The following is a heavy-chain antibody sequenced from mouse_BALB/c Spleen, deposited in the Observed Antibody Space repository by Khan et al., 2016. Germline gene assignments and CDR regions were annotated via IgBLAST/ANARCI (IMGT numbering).Heavy chain of an antibody. J-gene: IGHJ1*01. CDR3: GTGRNWYFDV. CDR1: GYTFTSYW. CDR2: IFPGTGTT. Sequence: QVQLQQSGAELVKPGASVKLSCKTSGYTFTSYWIQWVKQWPGKGLGWIGEIFPGTGTTYYTAKLKSKPTLTIDTSYSRSFMQLSSRSSEDSAVYFGGTGRNWYFDVWGAGTTVTVS. V-gene: IGHV1S132*01.